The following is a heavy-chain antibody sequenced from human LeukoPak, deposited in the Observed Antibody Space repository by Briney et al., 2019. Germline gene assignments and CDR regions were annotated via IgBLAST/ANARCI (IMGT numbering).Heavy chain of an antibody. V-gene: IGHV5-51*01. D-gene: IGHD5-12*01. CDR3: ARPRYNGYVYAFGI. CDR2: IYPDDSDT. CDR1: GYKFSNYW. J-gene: IGHJ3*02. Sequence: PGESLKISCKGSGYKFSNYWIGWVRQMPGKGLEWMGIIYPDDSDTKYSPSFQGHVTISADKSISTAHLQWSSLKASDTAMYYCARPRYNGYVYAFGIWGQGTMVTVSS.